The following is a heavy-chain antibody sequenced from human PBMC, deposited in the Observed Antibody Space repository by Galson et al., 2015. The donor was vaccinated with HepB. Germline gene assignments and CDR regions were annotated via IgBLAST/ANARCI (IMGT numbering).Heavy chain of an antibody. J-gene: IGHJ4*02. CDR3: ARLKITIFGVVDY. CDR1: GFTFSSYA. D-gene: IGHD3-3*01. CDR2: ISYDGGNK. Sequence: SLRLSCAASGFTFSSYAMHWVRQAPGKGLEWVAVISYDGGNKYYADSVKGRFTISRDNSKNTLYLQMNSLRAEDTAVYYCARLKITIFGVVDYWGQGTLVTVSS. V-gene: IGHV3-30-3*01.